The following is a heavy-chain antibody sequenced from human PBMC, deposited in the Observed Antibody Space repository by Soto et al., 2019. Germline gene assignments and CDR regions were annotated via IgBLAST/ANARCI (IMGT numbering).Heavy chain of an antibody. D-gene: IGHD6-6*01. J-gene: IGHJ4*02. CDR2: IIPIFGTA. CDR1: GGTFSSYA. V-gene: IGHV1-69*13. Sequence: GASVKVSCKASGGTFSSYALSWVRQAPGQGLEWMGGIIPIFGTANYAQKFQGRVTITADESTSTAYMELSSLRSEDTAVYYCARGEQLEGYFDYWGQGTLVTVSS. CDR3: ARGEQLEGYFDY.